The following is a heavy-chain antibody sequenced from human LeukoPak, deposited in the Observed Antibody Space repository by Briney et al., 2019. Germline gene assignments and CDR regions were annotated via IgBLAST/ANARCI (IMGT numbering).Heavy chain of an antibody. J-gene: IGHJ4*02. Sequence: PSETLSLTCTVSGGSMSSYYWSWIRQPPGKGLEWIGYIYYSGSTKYNPSLKSRVTISVDTSKNQFSLTLGSVAAADTAVYYCARGKYGDYVRVYYFDYWGQGTLVTVSS. D-gene: IGHD4-17*01. CDR1: GGSMSSYY. CDR2: IYYSGST. V-gene: IGHV4-59*01. CDR3: ARGKYGDYVRVYYFDY.